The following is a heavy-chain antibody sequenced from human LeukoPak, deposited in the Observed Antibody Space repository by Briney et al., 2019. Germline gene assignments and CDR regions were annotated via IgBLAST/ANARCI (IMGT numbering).Heavy chain of an antibody. CDR2: MNPNSGNT. V-gene: IGHV1-8*01. CDR3: ARGRNTIRGFDP. CDR1: GYTFTSYD. D-gene: IGHD5-12*01. J-gene: IGHJ5*02. Sequence: GASVKVSCKASGYTFTSYDINWVRQATGQGLEWMGWMNPNSGNTGYAQKFQGRVTMTRNTSISTAYMELSSLRSEDTAVYYCARGRNTIRGFDPWGQGTLVTVSS.